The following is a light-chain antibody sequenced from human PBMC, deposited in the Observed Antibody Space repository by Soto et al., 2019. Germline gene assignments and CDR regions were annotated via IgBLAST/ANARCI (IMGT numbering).Light chain of an antibody. J-gene: IGKJ1*01. CDR1: QSVSGY. V-gene: IGKV3-11*01. CDR2: DAS. Sequence: EIVLTQSPATLSLSPGERATLSCRASQSVSGYLAWYQQKPGQAPRLLIYDASKRATGIPARFSGSGFGTDFTLTISSLQPDDFATYYCQQYNSYPWTFGQGTKVDI. CDR3: QQYNSYPWT.